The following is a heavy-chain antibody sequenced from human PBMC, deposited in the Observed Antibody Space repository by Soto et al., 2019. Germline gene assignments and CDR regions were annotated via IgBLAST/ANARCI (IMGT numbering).Heavy chain of an antibody. J-gene: IGHJ5*02. CDR2: IPSSTSYI. CDR3: ARDFGGILRFGES. CDR1: GFTFSTYH. V-gene: IGHV3-21*01. D-gene: IGHD3-10*01. Sequence: DVQLVESGGGLVKPGGSLRLSCAASGFTFSTYHMNWVRQAPGKGLEWVSSIPSSTSYIFYADSVKGRFTISRDNAKNSLYLQMNSLRAEDTAVYYCARDFGGILRFGESWGQGTLVTVSS.